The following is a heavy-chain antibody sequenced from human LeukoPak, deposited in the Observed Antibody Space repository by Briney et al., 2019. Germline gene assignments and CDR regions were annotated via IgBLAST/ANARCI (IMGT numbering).Heavy chain of an antibody. CDR3: AKSGSYGQLFDY. V-gene: IGHV3-23*01. J-gene: IGHJ4*02. CDR1: GFTFSSYA. CDR2: ISGSGGST. D-gene: IGHD1-26*01. Sequence: PGGSVRLSCAASGFTFSSYAMSWVRQAPGKGLEWVSAISGSGGSTYYADSVKGRFTISRDNSKNTLYLQMNSLRAEDTAVYYCAKSGSYGQLFDYWGQGTLVTVSS.